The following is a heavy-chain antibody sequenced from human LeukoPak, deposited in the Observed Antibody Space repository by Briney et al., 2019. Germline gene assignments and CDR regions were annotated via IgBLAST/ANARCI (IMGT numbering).Heavy chain of an antibody. Sequence: LETLSLTCTVSGGSISTSNYYWGWIRQPPGKGLEWIGEINHSGSTNYNPSLKSRVTISVDTSKNQFSLKLSSVTAADTAVYYCARGLTKRLWSDYWGQGTLVTVSS. CDR3: ARGLTKRLWSDY. CDR2: INHSGST. V-gene: IGHV4-39*07. CDR1: GGSISTSNYY. J-gene: IGHJ4*02. D-gene: IGHD5-18*01.